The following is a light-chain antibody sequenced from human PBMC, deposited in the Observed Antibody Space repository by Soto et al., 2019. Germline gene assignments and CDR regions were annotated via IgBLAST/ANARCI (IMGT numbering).Light chain of an antibody. J-gene: IGKJ1*01. CDR1: QSISSW. Sequence: DIQMTKFPSTLSASVGDRLTIPCRARQSISSWVAWYQQKPGKAPKLLIYDASSLESGVPSRFSGSGSGTDFSLTISSLQPDDFATYYCQQYHSYYPWTFGQGTKVDIK. CDR2: DAS. V-gene: IGKV1-5*01. CDR3: QQYHSYYPWT.